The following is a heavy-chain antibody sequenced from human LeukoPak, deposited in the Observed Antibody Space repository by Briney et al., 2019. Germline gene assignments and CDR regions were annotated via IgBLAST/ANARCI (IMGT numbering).Heavy chain of an antibody. CDR3: ARDAPAAAFDI. CDR2: ISSSSSYI. D-gene: IGHD2-2*01. CDR1: GFTFSSYS. V-gene: IGHV3-21*01. Sequence: GGSLRLSCAASGFTFSSYSMNWVRQAPGKGLEWVSSISSSSSYIYYADSVKGRFTISRDNAKNSLYLQMNSLRAEDTAVYYCARDAPAAAFDIWGQGTMVTVSS. J-gene: IGHJ3*02.